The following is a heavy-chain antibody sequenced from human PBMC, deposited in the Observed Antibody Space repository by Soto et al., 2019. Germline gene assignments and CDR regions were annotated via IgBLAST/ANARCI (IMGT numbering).Heavy chain of an antibody. D-gene: IGHD1-1*01. CDR3: ATANWSHHYFDP. CDR1: GGSFSGYY. CDR2: INHSGST. J-gene: IGHJ5*02. V-gene: IGHV4-34*01. Sequence: SETLSLTCAVYGGSFSGYYWSWLRQPPGKGLEWIGEINHSGSTNYNPSLKSRVTISVDTSKNQFSLKVTSVTAADTAVYYCATANWSHHYFDPWGQGTLVTVSS.